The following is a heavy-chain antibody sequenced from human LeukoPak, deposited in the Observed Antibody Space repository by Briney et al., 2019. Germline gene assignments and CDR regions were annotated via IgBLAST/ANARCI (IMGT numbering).Heavy chain of an antibody. CDR3: AKAPNPTINYFDY. J-gene: IGHJ4*02. CDR2: ISSSGDRT. CDR1: GFTFSSHH. Sequence: GGSLRLSCSASGFTFSSHHMRWVRQAPGKGLQYVSAISSSGDRTNYADSVKGRFTISRDNARNSLYLEMNSLSAEDTAVYYCAKAPNPTINYFDYWGQGTLVTVSS. V-gene: IGHV3-64*04. D-gene: IGHD1-14*01.